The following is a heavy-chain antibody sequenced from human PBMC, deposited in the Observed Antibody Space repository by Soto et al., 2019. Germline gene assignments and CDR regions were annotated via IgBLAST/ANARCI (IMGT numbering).Heavy chain of an antibody. D-gene: IGHD3-3*01. J-gene: IGHJ5*02. CDR3: ARDAPPSYYDFWSGYFYP. V-gene: IGHV3-48*01. CDR1: GFTFSSYS. CDR2: ISSSSSTI. Sequence: EVQLVESGGGLVQPGWSLRLSCAASGFTFSSYSMNWVRQAPGKGLEWVSYISSSSSTIYYADSVKGRFTISRDNAKNSLYLQMNSLRAEDTAVYYCARDAPPSYYDFWSGYFYPWGQGTLVTVSS.